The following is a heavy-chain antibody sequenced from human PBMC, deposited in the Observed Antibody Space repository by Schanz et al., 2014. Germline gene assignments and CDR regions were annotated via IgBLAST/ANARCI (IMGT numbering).Heavy chain of an antibody. J-gene: IGHJ6*02. CDR3: VVGDVRAHSYFYYGMEV. Sequence: QLHQWGAGLLKPSETLSLTCAVSGGSFSAYYWSWIRQPPGKGLEWIGEISYNGGANNPSLQGRVTISGDTSKKEVSLTLRSVTAADTAVYYCVVGDVRAHSYFYYGMEVWGQGTTVTVSS. CDR1: GGSFSAYY. CDR2: ISYNGGA. D-gene: IGHD3-16*01. V-gene: IGHV4-34*01.